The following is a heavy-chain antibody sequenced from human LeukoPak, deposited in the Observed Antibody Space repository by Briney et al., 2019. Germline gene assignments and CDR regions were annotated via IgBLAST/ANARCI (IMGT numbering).Heavy chain of an antibody. CDR1: GYTFTGYF. V-gene: IGHV1-2*02. J-gene: IGHJ5*02. CDR3: ARWGGVQFDP. Sequence: ASVKVSCKPSGYTFTGYFIHWVRQAPGQGLEWMGWINPNSGGTNYAQKFQGRVTMTRDTSITTVYMELTSLTSDDTAVYYCARWGGVQFDPWGQGTLVTVSS. CDR2: INPNSGGT. D-gene: IGHD2-8*01.